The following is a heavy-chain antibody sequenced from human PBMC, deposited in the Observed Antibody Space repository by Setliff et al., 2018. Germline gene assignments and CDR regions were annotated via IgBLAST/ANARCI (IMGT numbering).Heavy chain of an antibody. CDR2: MYYGGGGST. V-gene: IGHV4-39*07. D-gene: IGHD3-9*01. CDR3: ARAPRYFDPTGSYFDY. Sequence: SETLSLTYTVSGASVSGNSYYWGWIRQPPGKGLEWIGSMYYGGGGSTYYNASLKSRVTISVDTSKNQFSLKLNSVTAADTAVYYCARAPRYFDPTGSYFDYWGQGTLVTVS. CDR1: GASVSGNSYY. J-gene: IGHJ4*02.